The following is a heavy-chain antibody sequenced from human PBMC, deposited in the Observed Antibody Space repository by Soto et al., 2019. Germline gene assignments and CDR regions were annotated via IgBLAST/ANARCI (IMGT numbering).Heavy chain of an antibody. J-gene: IGHJ4*02. Sequence: SQTLSLTCAISGDTVSSTSAAWYWIRQSPSRGLEWLGRTYYRSKWYYDYAVSVKSRMIINPDTSKSQFSLQVNSVTPEDTAVYYCARHSDYALDYWGQGTLVTVSS. V-gene: IGHV6-1*01. CDR1: GDTVSSTSAA. CDR2: TYYRSKWYY. D-gene: IGHD4-17*01. CDR3: ARHSDYALDY.